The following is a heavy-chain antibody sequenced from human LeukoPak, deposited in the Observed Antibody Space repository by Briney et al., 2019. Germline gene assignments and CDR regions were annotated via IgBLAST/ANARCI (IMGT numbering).Heavy chain of an antibody. V-gene: IGHV1-18*01. CDR1: GYTFTSYG. Sequence: GASVKVSCKASGYTFTSYGISWVRQAPGQGLEWMGWISAYNGNTNYAQKLQGRVTMTTDTSTSTAYMELRSLRSDDTAVYYCARDPTPALLWFGEYWDYWGQGTLVTVSS. CDR2: ISAYNGNT. J-gene: IGHJ4*02. D-gene: IGHD3-10*01. CDR3: ARDPTPALLWFGEYWDY.